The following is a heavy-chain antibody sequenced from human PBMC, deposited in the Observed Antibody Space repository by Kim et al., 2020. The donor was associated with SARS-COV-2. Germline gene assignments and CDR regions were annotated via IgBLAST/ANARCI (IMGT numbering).Heavy chain of an antibody. CDR2: IYPGDSDT. V-gene: IGHV5-51*01. CDR3: ARLGGSGTSYRDAFDI. D-gene: IGHD3-10*01. J-gene: IGHJ3*02. CDR1: GYSFTTYW. Sequence: GESLKISCEASGYSFTTYWIVWVRQLPGKGLEWMGIIYPGDSDTRYSPSFQGQVTISADKSIKTAYLQWSSLKTSDTATYYCARLGGSGTSYRDAFDIWGQGTLVTVSP.